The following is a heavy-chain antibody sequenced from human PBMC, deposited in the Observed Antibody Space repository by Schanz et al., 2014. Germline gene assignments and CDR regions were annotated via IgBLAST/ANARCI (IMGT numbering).Heavy chain of an antibody. CDR2: ISVYNHNK. CDR1: GYTFTSYG. CDR3: ARDRRLFDRDDLYYFDS. Sequence: QVHLVQSGAEVKRPGASVKVSCKASGYTFTSYGISWVRQAPGQGLEWVGWISVYNHNKEYDQKFQGRVTMTTDTSTSTAYMALTDLRSDDTAVYYCARDRRLFDRDDLYYFDSWGQGTLVTVSS. D-gene: IGHD3-10*02. V-gene: IGHV1-18*01. J-gene: IGHJ4*02.